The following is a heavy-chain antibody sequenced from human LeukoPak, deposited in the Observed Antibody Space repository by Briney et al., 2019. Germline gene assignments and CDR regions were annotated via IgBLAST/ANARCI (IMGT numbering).Heavy chain of an antibody. J-gene: IGHJ4*02. CDR1: GFTFDIYV. CDR3: VKDAPNGSIDY. V-gene: IGHV3-9*01. Sequence: GRSLRLSCAASGFTFDIYVMHWVRLVPGKGLECVSSITPNSGGVGYAASVKGRFTISRDNARNSLYLQMNSLKAEDTALYYCVKDAPNGSIDYWGQGTLVTVSS. D-gene: IGHD2/OR15-2a*01. CDR2: ITPNSGGV.